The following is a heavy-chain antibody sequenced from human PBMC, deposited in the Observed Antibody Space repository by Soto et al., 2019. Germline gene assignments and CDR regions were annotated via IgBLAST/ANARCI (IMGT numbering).Heavy chain of an antibody. Sequence: QVQLQESGPGLVRPSETLSLTCTVSGASIRSYYWSWIRQPQGKGLEWIGFIHHSGSTNYNPSLKSRLTMSVDTSKNQFSLKLSSVTAADTAVYYCTRGDSSSWRPHFDYWGQGTLVTVSS. CDR3: TRGDSSSWRPHFDY. J-gene: IGHJ4*02. CDR1: GASIRSYY. D-gene: IGHD6-13*01. CDR2: IHHSGST. V-gene: IGHV4-59*01.